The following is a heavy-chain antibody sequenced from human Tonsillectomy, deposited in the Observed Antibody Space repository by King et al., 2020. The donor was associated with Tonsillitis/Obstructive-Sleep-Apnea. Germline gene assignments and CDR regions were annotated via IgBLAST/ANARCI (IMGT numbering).Heavy chain of an antibody. J-gene: IGHJ4*02. CDR1: GGSFSGYY. CDR2: INHSGST. D-gene: IGHD3-3*01. Sequence: VQLQQWGAGLLKPSEPLSLTCAVYGGSFSGYYWSWIRQPPGKGLEWIGEINHSGSTNYNPSLKSRVTISVDTSKNQFSLKLSSVTAADTAVYYCASRYDFWSGYNPFDYWGQGTLVTVSS. CDR3: ASRYDFWSGYNPFDY. V-gene: IGHV4-34*01.